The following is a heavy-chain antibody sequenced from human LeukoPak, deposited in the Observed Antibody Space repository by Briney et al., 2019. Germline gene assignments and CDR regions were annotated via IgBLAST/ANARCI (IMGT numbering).Heavy chain of an antibody. CDR1: GGTFSSYA. CDR2: IIPIFGTA. V-gene: IGHV1-69*06. Sequence: SVKVSCKASGGTFSSYAISWVRQAPGQGLEWMGGIIPIFGTANYAQKFQGRVTITADKSTSTAYMELSSLRSEDTAVYYCARDFTDYYYDSSGYYDYWGQGTLVTVSS. J-gene: IGHJ4*02. CDR3: ARDFTDYYYDSSGYYDY. D-gene: IGHD3-22*01.